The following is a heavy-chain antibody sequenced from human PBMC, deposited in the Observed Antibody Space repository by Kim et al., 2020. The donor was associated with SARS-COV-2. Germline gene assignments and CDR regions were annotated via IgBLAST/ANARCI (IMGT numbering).Heavy chain of an antibody. V-gene: IGHV4-4*02. D-gene: IGHD6-19*01. J-gene: IGHJ4*02. Sequence: YNPSLKSRVTISVDKSKNQFSLKLSSVTAADTAVYYCARTSSEWLEIFDYWGQGTLVTVSS. CDR3: ARTSSEWLEIFDY.